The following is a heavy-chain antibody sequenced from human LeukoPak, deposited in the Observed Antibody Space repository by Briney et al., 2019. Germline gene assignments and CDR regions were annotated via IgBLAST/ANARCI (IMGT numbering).Heavy chain of an antibody. CDR1: GYTFTSYD. V-gene: IGHV1-8*01. CDR2: MNPNSGNT. Sequence: GASVKVSCKASGYTFTSYDINWVRQATGQGLEWMGWMNPNSGNTGYAQKFQGRVTMTRNTSISTAYMELSSLRSEDTAVYYCAKGLSMTTVGHFHHWGQGTLVTVSS. D-gene: IGHD4-17*01. J-gene: IGHJ4*02. CDR3: AKGLSMTTVGHFHH.